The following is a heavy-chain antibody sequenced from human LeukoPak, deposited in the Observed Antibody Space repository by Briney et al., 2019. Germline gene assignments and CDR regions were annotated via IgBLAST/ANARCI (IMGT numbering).Heavy chain of an antibody. J-gene: IGHJ3*02. V-gene: IGHV1-2*02. CDR1: GYTFTGYY. CDR2: INDNSGGT. D-gene: IGHD2-15*01. CDR3: ARDYRKGYCSGGSCYTPVAFDI. Sequence: ASVKVSCKASGYTFTGYYMHWVRQAPGQGLEWMGWINDNSGGTNYAQKFQGRVTMTRDTSISTAYMELSRLRSDDTAVYYCARDYRKGYCSGGSCYTPVAFDIWGQGTMVTVSS.